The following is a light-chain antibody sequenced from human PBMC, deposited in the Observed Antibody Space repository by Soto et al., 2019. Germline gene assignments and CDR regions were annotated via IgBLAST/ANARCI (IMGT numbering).Light chain of an antibody. CDR2: AAS. Sequence: LPLTPAPSSGSALGGSRVNHNCPASEDINTWLAWYQQRPGTAPKLLIYAASNFQSGVPSRFSGSGSGTEFTLTIMSLQPEDSATYYCQQSNSFPLTFGGGTKVDIK. J-gene: IGKJ4*01. CDR1: EDINTW. CDR3: QQSNSFPLT. V-gene: IGKV1-12*01.